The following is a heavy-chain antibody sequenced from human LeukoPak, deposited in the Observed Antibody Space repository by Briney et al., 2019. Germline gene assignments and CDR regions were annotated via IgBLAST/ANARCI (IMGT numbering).Heavy chain of an antibody. CDR2: ISYDGSNK. Sequence: GGSLRLSCAASGFTFSSYAMHWVRQAPGKGLEWVAVISYDGSNKYYADSVKGRFTISRDNSKNTLYLQMNSLRAEDTAVYYCARGYSGYHDNWFDPWGQGTLVPVSS. J-gene: IGHJ5*02. D-gene: IGHD5-12*01. CDR1: GFTFSSYA. CDR3: ARGYSGYHDNWFDP. V-gene: IGHV3-30*04.